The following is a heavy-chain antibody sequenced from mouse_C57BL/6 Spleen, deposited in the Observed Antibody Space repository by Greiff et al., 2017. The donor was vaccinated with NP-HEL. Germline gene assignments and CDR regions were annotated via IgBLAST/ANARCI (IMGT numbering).Heavy chain of an antibody. Sequence: QVQLQQSGPELVKPGASVKLSCKASGYTFTSYDINWVKQRPGQGLEWIGWIYPRDGSTKYTEKFKGQATLTVDTSCSTAYMELRSLTSEDSTVYFCARRDYGYDAYWGQGTLVTVSA. CDR2: IYPRDGST. J-gene: IGHJ3*01. D-gene: IGHD2-2*01. CDR3: ARRDYGYDAY. V-gene: IGHV1-85*01. CDR1: GYTFTSYD.